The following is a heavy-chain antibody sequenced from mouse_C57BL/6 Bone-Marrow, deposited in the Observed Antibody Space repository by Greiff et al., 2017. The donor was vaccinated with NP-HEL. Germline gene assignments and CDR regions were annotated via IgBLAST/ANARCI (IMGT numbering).Heavy chain of an antibody. CDR3: ARADGYYVGYAMDY. Sequence: QVQLQQSGAELVRPGTSVKLSCKASGYTFTSYWMHWVKQRPGQGLEWIGVIDPSDSYTNYNQKFKGKATLTVDTSSSTAYMQLSSLTSEDSAVYYCARADGYYVGYAMDYWGQGTSVTVSS. V-gene: IGHV1-59*01. D-gene: IGHD2-3*01. CDR1: GYTFTSYW. J-gene: IGHJ4*01. CDR2: IDPSDSYT.